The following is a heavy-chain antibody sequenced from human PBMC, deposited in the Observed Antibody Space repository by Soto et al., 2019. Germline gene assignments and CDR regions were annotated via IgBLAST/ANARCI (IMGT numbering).Heavy chain of an antibody. V-gene: IGHV3-64D*06. CDR2: ISNNGGST. CDR1: GFSFSNSG. D-gene: IGHD6-13*01. J-gene: IGHJ4*02. CDR3: VKSIAAAGPY. Sequence: PGGSLRLSCSASGFSFSNSGMHWVRQAPGKGLEYVLGISNNGGSTYYADSVKCRFTISRDNSKNTLYLQMSSLKAEDTAVYYCVKSIAAAGPYWGQGTLVTVS.